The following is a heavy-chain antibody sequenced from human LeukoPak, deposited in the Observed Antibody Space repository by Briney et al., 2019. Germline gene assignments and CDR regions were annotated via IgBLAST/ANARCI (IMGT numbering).Heavy chain of an antibody. CDR1: GFTFISYG. J-gene: IGHJ6*02. V-gene: IGHV3-74*01. CDR3: ARGRYYGMDV. Sequence: GGSLRLSCAASGFTFISYGMHWVRQAPGKGLVWVSRVNSDGSSTTYADSVKGRFTISRDNAKNTLYLHMNSLRAEETAVYYCARGRYYGMDVWGQGTTVTVSS. CDR2: VNSDGSST.